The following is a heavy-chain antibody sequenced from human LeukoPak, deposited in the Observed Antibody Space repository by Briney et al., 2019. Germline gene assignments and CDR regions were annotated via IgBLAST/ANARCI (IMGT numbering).Heavy chain of an antibody. CDR1: GFTFSEYS. J-gene: IGHJ4*02. V-gene: IGHV3-48*01. CDR2: INNDRSS. CDR3: ARDTDWSFDY. D-gene: IGHD2-21*01. Sequence: GGSLRLSCAASGFTFSEYSMNWVRQAPWNGLEWISYINNDRSSIADSVKGRFTISRDTDENLLFLQMNSLRAEDTAVYYCARDTDWSFDYWGQGILVTVSS.